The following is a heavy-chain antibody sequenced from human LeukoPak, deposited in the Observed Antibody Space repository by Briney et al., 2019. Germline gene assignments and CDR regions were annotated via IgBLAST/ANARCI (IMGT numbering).Heavy chain of an antibody. V-gene: IGHV4-30-2*01. D-gene: IGHD1-14*01. CDR3: ARGDGIYFDY. CDR1: GGSISSGGYY. Sequence: SETLSLTCTVSGGSISSGGYYGSWIRQPPGKGLEWIGYIYHSGSTYYIPTLKSRVTISVYRSKNQFSLKLSSVTAADTAVYYCARGDGIYFDYWGQGTLVTVSS. CDR2: IYHSGST. J-gene: IGHJ4*02.